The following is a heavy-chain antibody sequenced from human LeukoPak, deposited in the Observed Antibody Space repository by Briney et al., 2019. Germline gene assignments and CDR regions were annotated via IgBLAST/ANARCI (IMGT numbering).Heavy chain of an antibody. Sequence: PSETLSLTCTVSGGSISSGGNYWSWIRQHPGEGLEWIGYIYYSGSTYYNPSLKSRVTISLDTSKNQFSLKLTSVTAADTAVYYCARDRWFDPWGQGTLVTVSS. CDR1: GGSISSGGNY. CDR3: ARDRWFDP. J-gene: IGHJ5*02. CDR2: IYYSGST. V-gene: IGHV4-31*03.